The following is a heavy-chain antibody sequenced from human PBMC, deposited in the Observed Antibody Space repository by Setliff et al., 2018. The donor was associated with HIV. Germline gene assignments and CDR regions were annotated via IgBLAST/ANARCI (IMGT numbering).Heavy chain of an antibody. J-gene: IGHJ5*02. CDR2: VYYNGAT. D-gene: IGHD3-9*01. CDR3: ARHEGYNDFLTGYFRYKWYDP. CDR1: GGSIASSTHY. Sequence: SETLSLTCTVSGGSIASSTHYWAWIRQPPGKGLEWIGSVYYNGATDHNPSLKSRVTISVDTSNRQFSLKLSSVTAADTAVYYCARHEGYNDFLTGYFRYKWYDPWGQGTLVTVS. V-gene: IGHV4-39*01.